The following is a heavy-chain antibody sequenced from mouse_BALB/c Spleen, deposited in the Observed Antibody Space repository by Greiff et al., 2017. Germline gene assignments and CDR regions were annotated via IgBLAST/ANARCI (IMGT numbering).Heavy chain of an antibody. CDR3: ARSDYDDAMDY. CDR1: GYTFTSYY. D-gene: IGHD2-4*01. CDR2: IYPGNVNT. J-gene: IGHJ4*01. V-gene: IGHV1S56*01. Sequence: VQLQQSGPELVKPGASVRISCKASGYTFTSYYIHWVKQRPGQGLEWIGWIYPGNVNTKYNEKFKGKATLTADKSSSTAYMQLSSLTSEDSAVYFCARSDYDDAMDYWGQGTSVTVSS.